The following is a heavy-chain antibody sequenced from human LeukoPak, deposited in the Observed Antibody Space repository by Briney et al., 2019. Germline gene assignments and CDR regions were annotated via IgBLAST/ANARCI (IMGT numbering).Heavy chain of an antibody. CDR1: GFTFSSYS. CDR3: ASLIVVVPAPGMDV. J-gene: IGHJ6*02. D-gene: IGHD2-2*01. Sequence: PGGSLRLSCAASGFTFSSYSMNWVRQAPGKGLEWVSYISSSSSTIYYADSVKGRFTISRDNAKNSLYLQMNSLRAEDTAVYYCASLIVVVPAPGMDVWGQGTTVTVSS. CDR2: ISSSSSTI. V-gene: IGHV3-48*04.